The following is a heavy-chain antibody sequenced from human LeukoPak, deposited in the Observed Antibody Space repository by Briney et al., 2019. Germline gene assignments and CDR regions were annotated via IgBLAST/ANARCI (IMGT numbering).Heavy chain of an antibody. CDR3: AKASRRWLADHYYYGVDV. Sequence: GGSLRLSCAASGFTFDDYAMHWVRQAPGKGLEWISLISGDSTRTYYADSVKGPFTISRDNSKNSLYLQMNSLRTEDTAFYYCAKASRRWLADHYYYGVDVWGQGTTVTVSS. V-gene: IGHV3-43*02. J-gene: IGHJ6*02. D-gene: IGHD5-24*01. CDR1: GFTFDDYA. CDR2: ISGDSTRT.